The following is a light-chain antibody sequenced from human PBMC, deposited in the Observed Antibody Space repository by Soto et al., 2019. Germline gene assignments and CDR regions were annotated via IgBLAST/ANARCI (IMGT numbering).Light chain of an antibody. CDR3: QQYNNWLMLS. CDR1: QNVFSY. J-gene: IGKJ4*01. V-gene: IGKV3-15*01. Sequence: VLTQSPATLSLSPGERATLSCRASQNVFSYLGWYQQKPGQTPRLLIYGASTRATGIPARFSGSGSGTEFTLTISSLQSEDFAIYYCQQYNNWLMLSFGGGTKVEIK. CDR2: GAS.